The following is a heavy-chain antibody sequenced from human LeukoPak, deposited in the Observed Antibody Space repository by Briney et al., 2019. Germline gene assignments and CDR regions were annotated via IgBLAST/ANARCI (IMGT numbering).Heavy chain of an antibody. Sequence: SGPTLLHPTPALTLTFSFSGLTRSTSGMGESWIRQPPGKDLEWLSHIDWDEDKYYITSLKTRNNISKEKSKNQVVLTMTTMDPVDTATYYCARIRRGSGYLEYWGQGTLVTVSS. V-gene: IGHV2-70*01. D-gene: IGHD3-22*01. J-gene: IGHJ4*02. CDR2: IDWDEDK. CDR1: GLTRSTSGMG. CDR3: ARIRRGSGYLEY.